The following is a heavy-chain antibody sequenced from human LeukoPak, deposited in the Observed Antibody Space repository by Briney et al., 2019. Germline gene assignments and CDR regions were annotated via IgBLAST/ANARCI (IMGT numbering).Heavy chain of an antibody. D-gene: IGHD6-13*01. CDR1: GFTFSSYA. Sequence: GGSLRLSCAASGFTFSSYAMSWVRQAPGKGLEWVSAISGCGGSTYYANSVKGRFTISRDKSKNTLYLQMNSLRAEDTAVYYCAKRQREYSSSWYSALFDYWGQGTLVTVSS. V-gene: IGHV3-23*01. CDR3: AKRQREYSSSWYSALFDY. CDR2: ISGCGGST. J-gene: IGHJ4*02.